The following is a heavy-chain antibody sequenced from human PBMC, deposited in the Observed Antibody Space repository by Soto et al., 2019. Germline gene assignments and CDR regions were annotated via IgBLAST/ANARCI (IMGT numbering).Heavy chain of an antibody. CDR3: ARDRGGVGARVAFDV. D-gene: IGHD1-26*01. CDR2: IYYAGNI. CDR1: GGSISGYY. J-gene: IGHJ3*01. V-gene: IGHV4-59*01. Sequence: SETLSLTCTASGGSISGYYWSWIRQPPGKGLEWIGNIYYAGNIKYNPSLKSRVTMSVDTSKNQFSLNLGSMTAADTAVYYCARDRGGVGARVAFDVWGQGTMVTVSS.